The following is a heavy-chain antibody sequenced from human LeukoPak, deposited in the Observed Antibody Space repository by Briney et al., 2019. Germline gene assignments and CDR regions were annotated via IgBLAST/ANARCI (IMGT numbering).Heavy chain of an antibody. Sequence: SETLSLTCAVYGGSFSGYYWSWIRQPAGKGLEWIGRIYTSGSTNYNPSLKSRVTISVDTSKNQFSLKLSSVTAADTAVYYCARDRPDYYDSSGYYDYWGQGTLVTVSS. CDR3: ARDRPDYYDSSGYYDY. CDR2: IYTSGST. CDR1: GGSFSGYY. D-gene: IGHD3-22*01. J-gene: IGHJ4*02. V-gene: IGHV4-4*07.